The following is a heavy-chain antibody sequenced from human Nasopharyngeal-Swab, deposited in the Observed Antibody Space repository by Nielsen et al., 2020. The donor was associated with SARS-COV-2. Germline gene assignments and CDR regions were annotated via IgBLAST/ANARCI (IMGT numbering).Heavy chain of an antibody. D-gene: IGHD3-10*01. CDR3: ARQYQNYFGSGDYHGAFDI. CDR2: VDPSDSYT. V-gene: IGHV5-10-1*01. Sequence: GGSLRLSCEGSGYSFSNYWISWVRQVPGKGLAWMGKVDPSDSYTDYSPSLRGHVTISVDRSISTAYLQWSSLKASDTAMYYCARQYQNYFGSGDYHGAFDIWGQGTMVTVSS. CDR1: GYSFSNYW. J-gene: IGHJ3*02.